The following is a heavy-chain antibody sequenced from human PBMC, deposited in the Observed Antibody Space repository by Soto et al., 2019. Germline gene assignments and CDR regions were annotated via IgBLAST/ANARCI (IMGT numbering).Heavy chain of an antibody. CDR2: ISSTSVYI. D-gene: IGHD3-22*01. CDR1: GFTFSSYN. Sequence: EVQLVESGGGLVKPGGSLRLSCAASGFTFSSYNMNWVRQAPGKGLEWVSSISSTSVYIYYAESVKGRFSISRDNAKNSLYLQLNSLRAEDTAVYYCARGTSYFDNSGYFSCLHWGQGTLVTVSS. CDR3: ARGTSYFDNSGYFSCLH. J-gene: IGHJ4*02. V-gene: IGHV3-21*01.